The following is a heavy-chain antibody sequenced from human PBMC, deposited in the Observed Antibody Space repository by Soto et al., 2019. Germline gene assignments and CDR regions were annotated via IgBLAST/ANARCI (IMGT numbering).Heavy chain of an antibody. CDR1: RYTFTSHG. V-gene: IGHV1-18*01. J-gene: IGHJ3*02. CDR2: ISTFNGKT. D-gene: IGHD1-26*01. Sequence: QVELMQSGGEVKRPGASVKVSCKSSRYTFTSHGISWVRQAPGQGLEWMGWISTFNGKTDSAQKFQGRVTMTADTRTNTAYMELRSLRSDDTAVYYCARLLTEGATFREDAFDIWGQGTKVTDSS. CDR3: ARLLTEGATFREDAFDI.